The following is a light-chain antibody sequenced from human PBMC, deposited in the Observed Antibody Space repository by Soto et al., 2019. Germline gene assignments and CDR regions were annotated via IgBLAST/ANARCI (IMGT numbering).Light chain of an antibody. CDR1: NDDVGGYES. V-gene: IGLV2-14*01. CDR2: DVS. Sequence: QSALTQPASVSGSPGQSITLSCTGTNDDVGGYESVSWYQQNAGRAPRLIIYDVSNRPSGVSGRFSGSKFGNTASLTISGLQAEDEADYYCSSYTSSSLYVFGTGTKVTVL. CDR3: SSYTSSSLYV. J-gene: IGLJ1*01.